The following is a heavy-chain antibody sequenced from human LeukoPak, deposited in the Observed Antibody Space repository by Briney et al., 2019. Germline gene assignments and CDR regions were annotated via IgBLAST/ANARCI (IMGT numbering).Heavy chain of an antibody. V-gene: IGHV6-1*01. Sequence: SQTLSLTCAISGDSVSSNSAAWNWIRQSPSRGLEWLGRTYYRSKWYNDYAVSVKSRITINPDTSKNQFSLRLSSVTAADTAVYYCARHAYYSDSSGYYYDSSGYYYYFDYWGQGTLVTVSS. J-gene: IGHJ4*02. CDR1: GDSVSSNSAA. CDR3: ARHAYYSDSSGYYYDSSGYYYYFDY. CDR2: TYYRSKWYN. D-gene: IGHD3-22*01.